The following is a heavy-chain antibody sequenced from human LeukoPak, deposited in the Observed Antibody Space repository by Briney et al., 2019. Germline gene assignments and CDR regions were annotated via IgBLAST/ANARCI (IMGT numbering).Heavy chain of an antibody. D-gene: IGHD2-2*01. CDR3: ARTGYCSSTSCPYYYYYGMDV. J-gene: IGHJ6*02. CDR1: GFTFSSYW. V-gene: IGHV3-7*03. CDR2: IKQDGSEK. Sequence: GGSLRPSCAASGFTFSSYWMSWVRQAPGKGLEWVANIKQDGSEKYYVDSVKGQFIISRDNAKNSLYLQMNSLRAEDTAVYYCARTGYCSSTSCPYYYYYGMDVWGQGTTVTVSS.